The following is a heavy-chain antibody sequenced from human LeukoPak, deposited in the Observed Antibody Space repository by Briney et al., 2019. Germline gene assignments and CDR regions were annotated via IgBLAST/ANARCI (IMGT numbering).Heavy chain of an antibody. CDR3: ARGELITMIDY. Sequence: SETLSLTCTVSGGSISSYYWSWIRQPPGKGLEWIGYIYYSGSTNYNPSLKSRVTISVDTSKNQFSLKLSSVTAADTAVYYCARGELITMIDYWGQGTLVTVSS. V-gene: IGHV4-59*01. D-gene: IGHD3-22*01. J-gene: IGHJ4*02. CDR2: IYYSGST. CDR1: GGSISSYY.